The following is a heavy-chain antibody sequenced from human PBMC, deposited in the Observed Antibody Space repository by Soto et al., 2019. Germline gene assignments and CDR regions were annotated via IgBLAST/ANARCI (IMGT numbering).Heavy chain of an antibody. Sequence: QVQLVESGGGVVQPGRSLRLSCAVSGFTVSTYGMHWVRQAPGKGLEWVAVISRDGGTKYYADSVKGRFTISRDNLRNTLFLEMNSMRSDDMAVYYCSGEVASGYWGQGTLVTGSS. D-gene: IGHD2-21*01. V-gene: IGHV3-30*03. CDR3: SGEVASGY. CDR1: GFTVSTYG. J-gene: IGHJ4*02. CDR2: ISRDGGTK.